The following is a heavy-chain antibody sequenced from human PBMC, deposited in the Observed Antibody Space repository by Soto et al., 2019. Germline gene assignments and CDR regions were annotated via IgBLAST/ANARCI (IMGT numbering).Heavy chain of an antibody. CDR1: GVSLTTSGVG. J-gene: IGHJ4*02. V-gene: IGHV2-5*02. CDR2: IYWDDDK. D-gene: IGHD3-3*01. CDR3: AHRVLRTVFGLVTTTAIYFDF. Sequence: QITLNESGPTQVKPRQTLTLTCTFSGVSLTTSGVGVGWIRQSPGKAPEWLALIYWDDDKRYSPSMKSRLNSTNDTPKTQVVLTMADWDPADTATYYCAHRVLRTVFGLVTTTAIYFDFWGQGTPVAVSS.